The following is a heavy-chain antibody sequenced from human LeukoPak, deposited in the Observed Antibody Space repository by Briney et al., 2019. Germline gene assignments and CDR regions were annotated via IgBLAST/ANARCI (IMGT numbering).Heavy chain of an antibody. Sequence: PSETLSLTCTVSGGSISNYYWSWIRPPPGKGLEWIGYIYYSGSTNYNPSLKSRVTISVDTSKNQFSLKLSSVTAADTAVYYCARKRSYCGGDCPNFDYWGQGTLVTVSS. J-gene: IGHJ4*02. CDR3: ARKRSYCGGDCPNFDY. V-gene: IGHV4-59*01. CDR2: IYYSGST. D-gene: IGHD2-21*02. CDR1: GGSISNYY.